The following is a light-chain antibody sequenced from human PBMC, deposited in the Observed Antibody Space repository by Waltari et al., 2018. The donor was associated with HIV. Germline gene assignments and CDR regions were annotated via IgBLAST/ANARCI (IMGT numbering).Light chain of an antibody. Sequence: QSVLTQPPSVSGAPGRKVIISCTGSSSNIGAGYDVQWYQQCPGTAPKVLIYGNTKRPSGCPDRFSGSKSGNSASLAITGLQADDEADYYCQSYDSSLNGWVFGGGTKLTV. CDR2: GNT. CDR3: QSYDSSLNGWV. CDR1: SSNIGAGYD. V-gene: IGLV1-40*01. J-gene: IGLJ3*02.